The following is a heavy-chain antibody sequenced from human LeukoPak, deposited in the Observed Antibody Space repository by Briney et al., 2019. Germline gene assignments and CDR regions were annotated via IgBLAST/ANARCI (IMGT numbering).Heavy chain of an antibody. D-gene: IGHD4-17*01. J-gene: IGHJ4*02. CDR3: AKDGDLYGHADY. Sequence: PGRSLRLSCAASGFTFSSYAMHWVRQAPGKGLEWVASISYDGSNKYYVDSLKGRFTISRDNSKKTLYLQMNSLRAEDSAVYYCAKDGDLYGHADYWGQGTLVTVSS. CDR1: GFTFSSYA. V-gene: IGHV3-30-3*01. CDR2: ISYDGSNK.